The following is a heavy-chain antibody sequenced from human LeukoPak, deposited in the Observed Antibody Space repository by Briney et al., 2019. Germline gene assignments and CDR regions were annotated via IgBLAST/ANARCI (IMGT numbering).Heavy chain of an antibody. D-gene: IGHD4-11*01. CDR1: GFTFSSYA. J-gene: IGHJ4*02. CDR3: AKATVTTFADYFDY. V-gene: IGHV3-23*01. CDR2: ISGSGGNT. Sequence: GGSLRLXCAASGFTFSSYAMSWDRQVPGKGLEWVSGISGSGGNTHSADSVKGRFTISRDNSKNTLYLQMNSLRAEDTAVYYCAKATVTTFADYFDYRGQGTLVTVSS.